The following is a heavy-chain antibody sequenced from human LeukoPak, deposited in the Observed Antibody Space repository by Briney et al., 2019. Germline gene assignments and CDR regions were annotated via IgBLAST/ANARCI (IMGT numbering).Heavy chain of an antibody. CDR1: GGSISSYF. CDR3: ARSSGWYGTIDL. CDR2: IIYSGST. Sequence: SETLSLTCTVSGGSISSYFWSWIRQPPGKGLEWVGYIIYSGSTNYNSSLKSRVTISLDTTKNKFSLRLNSVTAADTAVYYCARSSGWYGTIDLWGQGTLVTVSS. J-gene: IGHJ5*02. V-gene: IGHV4-59*01. D-gene: IGHD6-19*01.